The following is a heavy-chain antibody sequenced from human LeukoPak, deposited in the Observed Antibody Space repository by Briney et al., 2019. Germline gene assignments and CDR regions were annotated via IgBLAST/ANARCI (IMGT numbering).Heavy chain of an antibody. CDR3: ARRGIAGAGTNDY. CDR2: IYYSGST. J-gene: IGHJ4*02. D-gene: IGHD6-13*01. Sequence: PSETLSLTCTVSGGSISSSSYYWGWIRQPPGKGLEWIGSIYYSGSTYYNPSLKSRVTISVDTSKNQFSLKLSSVTAADTAVYYCARRGIAGAGTNDYWGQGTLVTVSS. CDR1: GGSISSSSYY. V-gene: IGHV4-39*01.